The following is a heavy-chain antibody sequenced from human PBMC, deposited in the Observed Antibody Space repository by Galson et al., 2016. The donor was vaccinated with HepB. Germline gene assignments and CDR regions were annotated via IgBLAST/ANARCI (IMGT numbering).Heavy chain of an antibody. J-gene: IGHJ4*02. Sequence: SLRLSCAASGFTFSNYAMHWVRQAPGKGLEYVSAITTNGGGTYYADSVKGRFTISRDNSKNTLYLQMSSLRAEDTSVYYCVKGALVLAGPLGHWGQGTLVTVSS. V-gene: IGHV3-64D*08. CDR3: VKGALVLAGPLGH. CDR1: GFTFSNYA. D-gene: IGHD6-13*01. CDR2: ITTNGGGT.